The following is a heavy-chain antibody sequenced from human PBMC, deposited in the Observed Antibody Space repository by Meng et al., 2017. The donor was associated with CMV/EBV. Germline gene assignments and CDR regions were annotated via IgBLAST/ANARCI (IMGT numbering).Heavy chain of an antibody. CDR1: GYTFTSYY. CDR3: ARDPIWGYDFWSGYLKRYYYGMDV. V-gene: IGHV1-46*01. J-gene: IGHJ6*02. D-gene: IGHD3-3*01. CDR2: INPSGGST. Sequence: ASVKVSCKASGYTFTSYYMHWVRQAPGQGLEWMGIINPSGGSTSYAQKFQGRVTMTRDTSTSTVYMELSSLRSEDTDVYYCARDPIWGYDFWSGYLKRYYYGMDVWGQGTTVTVSS.